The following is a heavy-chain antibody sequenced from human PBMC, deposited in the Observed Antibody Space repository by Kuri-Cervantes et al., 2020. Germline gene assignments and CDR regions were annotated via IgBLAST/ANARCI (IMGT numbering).Heavy chain of an antibody. CDR3: ARGLEDVWGSYPDY. CDR2: ISGSGGST. V-gene: IGHV3-23*01. Sequence: GESLKISCAASGFTFSSYAMSWVCQAPGKGLEWVSAISGSGGSTYYADSVKGQFTIFRDNSKNTLYLQMNSLRAEDTAVYYCARGLEDVWGSYPDYWGQGTLVTVSS. J-gene: IGHJ4*02. D-gene: IGHD3-16*01. CDR1: GFTFSSYA.